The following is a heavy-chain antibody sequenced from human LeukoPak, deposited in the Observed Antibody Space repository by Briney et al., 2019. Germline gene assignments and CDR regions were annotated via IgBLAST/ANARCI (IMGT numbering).Heavy chain of an antibody. V-gene: IGHV3-23*01. CDR3: ARERIYDFLTGLDLGMDV. J-gene: IGHJ6*02. D-gene: IGHD3-9*01. Sequence: GGSLRLSCAASGFTFSSCAMSWVRQAPGKGLEWVSAISGSGGSTYYADSVKGRFTISRDNSKNTLYLQMNSLRAEDTAVYYCARERIYDFLTGLDLGMDVWGQGTTVTVSS. CDR1: GFTFSSCA. CDR2: ISGSGGST.